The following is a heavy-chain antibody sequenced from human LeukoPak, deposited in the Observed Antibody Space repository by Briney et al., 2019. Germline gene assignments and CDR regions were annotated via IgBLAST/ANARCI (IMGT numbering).Heavy chain of an antibody. CDR2: IIPILGIA. CDR1: GGTFSSYA. J-gene: IGHJ6*02. V-gene: IGHV1-69*04. Sequence: ASVKVSCKASGGTFSSYAISWVRQAPGQGLEWMGRIIPILGIANYAQKFQGRVTITADKSTSTAYMELSSLRSEDTAVYYCAKNPVTRNRYYYYGMDVWGQGTTVTVSS. CDR3: AKNPVTRNRYYYYGMDV. D-gene: IGHD4-17*01.